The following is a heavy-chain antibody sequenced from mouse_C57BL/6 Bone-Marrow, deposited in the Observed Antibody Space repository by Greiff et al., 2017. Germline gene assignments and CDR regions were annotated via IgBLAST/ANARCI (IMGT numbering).Heavy chain of an antibody. CDR2: IHPNSGST. CDR3: ARLYDSYAMDY. J-gene: IGHJ4*01. D-gene: IGHD1-1*01. Sequence: QVQLQQPGAELVKPGASVKLSCKASGYTFTSYCMHWVKQRPGQGLEWIGMIHPNSGSTNYNEKFKSKATLTVDKSSSTAYMQLSSLTSEDSAVYYCARLYDSYAMDYWGQGTSVTVSS. CDR1: GYTFTSYC. V-gene: IGHV1-64*01.